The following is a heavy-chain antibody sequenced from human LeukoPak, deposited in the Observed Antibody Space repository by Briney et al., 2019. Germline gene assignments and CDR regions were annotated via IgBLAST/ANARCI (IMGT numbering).Heavy chain of an antibody. J-gene: IGHJ4*02. V-gene: IGHV3-33*08. CDR3: ARSYYYDSSHTVDY. D-gene: IGHD3-22*01. CDR2: IWYDGSNK. Sequence: PGGSLRLSCAASGFTFSGFWMHWVRQAPGKGLEWVAVIWYDGSNKYYADSVKGRFTISRDNSKNTLYLQMNSLRAEDTAVYYCARSYYYDSSHTVDYWGQGTLVTVSS. CDR1: GFTFSGFW.